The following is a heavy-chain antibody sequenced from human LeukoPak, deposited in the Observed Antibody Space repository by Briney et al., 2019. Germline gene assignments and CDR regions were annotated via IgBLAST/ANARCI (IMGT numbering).Heavy chain of an antibody. Sequence: GGSLRLSCAASGFTFSSYEMNWVRQAPGKGLEWVSYISSSGSTIYYADSVKGRFTTSRDNAKNSLYLQMNSLRAEDTAVYYCAREHFIVVVPAAIFRENYFDYWGQGTLVTVSS. V-gene: IGHV3-48*03. J-gene: IGHJ4*02. D-gene: IGHD2-2*02. CDR1: GFTFSSYE. CDR2: ISSSGSTI. CDR3: AREHFIVVVPAAIFRENYFDY.